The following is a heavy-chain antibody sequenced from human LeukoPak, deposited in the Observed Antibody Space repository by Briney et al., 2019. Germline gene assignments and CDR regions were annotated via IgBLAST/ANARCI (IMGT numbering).Heavy chain of an antibody. V-gene: IGHV1-8*01. CDR1: GYTFTSYD. CDR3: ASVLWFGESATDH. CDR2: MNPNSGNT. Sequence: ASVKVSCEASGYTFTSYDINWVRQATGQGLEWMGWMNPNSGNTGYAEKFQGRVTMTRNTSISTAYMELSSLRYEDTAMYYCASVLWFGESATDHWGQGTLVTVSS. J-gene: IGHJ4*02. D-gene: IGHD3-10*01.